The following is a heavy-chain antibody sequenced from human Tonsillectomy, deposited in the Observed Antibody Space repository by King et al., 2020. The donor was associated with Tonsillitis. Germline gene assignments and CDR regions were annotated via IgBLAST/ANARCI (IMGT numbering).Heavy chain of an antibody. V-gene: IGHV1-46*01. D-gene: IGHD3-10*01. CDR2: INPSGGST. J-gene: IGHJ6*03. CDR1: GYTFTSYY. CDR3: SGEKGGSGNYYYYYMDV. Sequence: QLVQSGAEVKKPGASVKVSWKASGYTFTSYYMHWVRQAPGQGLEWMGRINPSGGSTSYAQQFQGRVTMTRETSTNTVYRELSSRRSEDTATYYCSGEKGGSGNYYYYYMDVWGKGTTVTVSS.